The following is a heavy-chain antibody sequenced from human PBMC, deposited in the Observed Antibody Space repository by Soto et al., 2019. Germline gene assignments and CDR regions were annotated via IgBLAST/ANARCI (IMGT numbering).Heavy chain of an antibody. CDR2: ISYDGSNK. D-gene: IGHD1-26*01. V-gene: IGHV3-30*18. Sequence: QVQLVESGGGVVQPGRSLRLSCAASGFTFSSYGMHWVRQAPGKGLEWVAVISYDGSNKYYADSVKGRFTISRDNSKNTLYLQMNSLRAEDTAVYYCAKDKSEGGATFPLWYCELWGRGTLVTVCS. J-gene: IGHJ2*01. CDR3: AKDKSEGGATFPLWYCEL. CDR1: GFTFSSYG.